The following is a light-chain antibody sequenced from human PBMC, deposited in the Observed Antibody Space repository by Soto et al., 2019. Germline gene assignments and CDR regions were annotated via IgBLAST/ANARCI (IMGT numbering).Light chain of an antibody. Sequence: ETVMTQSPATLSVSPGERVTLSCRASQSVGSGLAWYQQKPGQAPRLLIYGASSRATGIPDRFSGSGSGTDFTLTISRLEPEDFAVYYCQQYGSSRTFGQGTKVDIK. CDR3: QQYGSSRT. CDR1: QSVGSG. V-gene: IGKV3-20*01. CDR2: GAS. J-gene: IGKJ1*01.